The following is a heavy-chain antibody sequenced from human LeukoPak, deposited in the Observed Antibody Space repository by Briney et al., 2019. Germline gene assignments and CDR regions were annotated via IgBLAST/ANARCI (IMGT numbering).Heavy chain of an antibody. J-gene: IGHJ4*02. CDR1: GYTFTSYD. CDR2: MNPINGNT. CDR3: ARDLVDNACDF. Sequence: ASVKVSCKASGYTFTSYDIIWLRQATGQGLEWMGWMNPINGNTGYVQKLQGRLTMTRDTSISTAYMELSSLRSEDTAVYYCARDLVDNACDFWGQGTLVTVSS. V-gene: IGHV1-8*02. D-gene: IGHD2-8*01.